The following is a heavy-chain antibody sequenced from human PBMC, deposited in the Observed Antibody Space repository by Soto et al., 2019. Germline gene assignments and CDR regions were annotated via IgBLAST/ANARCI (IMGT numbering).Heavy chain of an antibody. CDR1: GYTFTSYA. CDR2: INAGNGNT. Sequence: GASVKVSCKASGYTFTSYAMHWVRQAPGQRLEWMGWINAGNGNTKYSQKFQGRVTITRDTSASTAYMELNSLRAEDTAVYYCARDEGGELSQFYYYYGMDVWGQGTTVTISS. J-gene: IGHJ6*02. CDR3: ARDEGGELSQFYYYYGMDV. V-gene: IGHV1-3*01. D-gene: IGHD3-16*02.